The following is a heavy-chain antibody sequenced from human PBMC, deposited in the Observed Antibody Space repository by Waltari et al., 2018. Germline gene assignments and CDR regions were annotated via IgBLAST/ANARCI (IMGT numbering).Heavy chain of an antibody. J-gene: IGHJ4*02. D-gene: IGHD3-3*01. V-gene: IGHV4-39*01. CDR2: LFYGGRS. Sequence: QLQLQESGPGLVKPSETLSLTCVFSGDSASSHTYSWGWIRQPPGKTLEWIGSLFYGGRSYYNPSLRSRVTIYVDTSRNQLSLNLNSVTAADTAVYYCARLHDFSGGYRFDSWGQGTLVTVPS. CDR3: ARLHDFSGGYRFDS. CDR1: GDSASSHTYS.